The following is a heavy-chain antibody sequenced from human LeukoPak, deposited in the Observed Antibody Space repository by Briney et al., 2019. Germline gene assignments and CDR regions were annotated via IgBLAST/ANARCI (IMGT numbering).Heavy chain of an antibody. J-gene: IGHJ4*01. V-gene: IGHV4-39*07. CDR2: IYYSGST. Sequence: SETLSLTCTVSGGSISSSSYYWGWIRQPPGKGLEWVGSIYYSGSTYYNPSLKSRVTISVDKSKNQFSLRLSSVTAADTAVYYCARVLSGSNFDYWGQEPWSPSPQ. CDR3: ARVLSGSNFDY. CDR1: GGSISSSSYY. D-gene: IGHD3-22*01.